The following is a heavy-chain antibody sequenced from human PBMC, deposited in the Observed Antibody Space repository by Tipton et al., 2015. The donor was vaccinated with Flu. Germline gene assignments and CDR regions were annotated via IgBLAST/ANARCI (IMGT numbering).Heavy chain of an antibody. CDR3: ARDPYNASGSLYDGGDYFDF. D-gene: IGHD3-10*01. CDR1: GDSISSYY. J-gene: IGHJ4*02. V-gene: IGHV4-4*07. CDR2: MHASGVT. Sequence: LRLSCTVSGDSISSYYWRWIRQPPGKRLEWIGRMHASGVTNYNPSLKSRVSRSVDTSMDQFSLKLTSVTAADTALYYFARDPYNASGSLYDGGDYFDFWGRGTLVSVSS.